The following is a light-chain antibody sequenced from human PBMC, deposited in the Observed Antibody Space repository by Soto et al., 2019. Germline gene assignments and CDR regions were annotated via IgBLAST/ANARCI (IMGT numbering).Light chain of an antibody. J-gene: IGKJ3*01. CDR3: QQFNSYPIT. CDR2: DAS. V-gene: IGKV1-13*02. CDR1: QGISSA. Sequence: AIQLTQSPSSLSASVGDRVTITCRASQGISSALAWYQQKPGKAPKLLIYDASSLESGVPSRFSGSGSGTDFPLTISRLQPEDFATYYCQQFNSYPITFGPGTKVDIK.